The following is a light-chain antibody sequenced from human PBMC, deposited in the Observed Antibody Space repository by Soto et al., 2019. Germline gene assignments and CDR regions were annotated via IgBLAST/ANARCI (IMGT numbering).Light chain of an antibody. Sequence: QSVLTQPPSVSAAPGQKVTISCSGSSSNIGNNYVSWYQQLPGTAPKLLIYENNKRPSGIPDRFSGSKSGTSATLGITGLQTGDEADYYCGTWDSSLSAVFGTGTKV. J-gene: IGLJ1*01. CDR3: GTWDSSLSAV. CDR2: ENN. CDR1: SSNIGNNY. V-gene: IGLV1-51*02.